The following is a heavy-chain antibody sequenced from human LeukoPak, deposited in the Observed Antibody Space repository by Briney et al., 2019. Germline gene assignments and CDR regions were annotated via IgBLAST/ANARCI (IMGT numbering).Heavy chain of an antibody. CDR2: IWYDGSNK. Sequence: PGGSLRLSCVASGFTFSSYGMHWVRQAPGKGLEWVAVIWYDGSNKYYADSVKGRFTISRDNSKNTLYLQMNSLRAEDTAVYYCAKGSRDTSGWYRDYWGQGTLVTVSS. V-gene: IGHV3-33*06. CDR1: GFTFSSYG. CDR3: AKGSRDTSGWYRDY. J-gene: IGHJ4*02. D-gene: IGHD6-19*01.